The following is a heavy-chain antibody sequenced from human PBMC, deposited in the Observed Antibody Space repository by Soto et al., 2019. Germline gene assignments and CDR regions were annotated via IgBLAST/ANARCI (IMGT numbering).Heavy chain of an antibody. J-gene: IGHJ6*04. D-gene: IGHD5-12*01. Sequence: EVQLVESGGGLVKAGGSLRLSCAASGFTFSTYSMNWVRQAPGKGLEWVASLSSGGSYISHADSVKGRFTISRDNAKNSLYLQMNNLRAEDTAVYYCATTMRVSPAMDVWGKGTMVTVSS. V-gene: IGHV3-21*01. CDR1: GFTFSTYS. CDR2: LSSGGSYI. CDR3: ATTMRVSPAMDV.